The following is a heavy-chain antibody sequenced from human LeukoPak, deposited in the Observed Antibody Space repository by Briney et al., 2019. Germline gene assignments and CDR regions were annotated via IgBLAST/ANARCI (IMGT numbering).Heavy chain of an antibody. Sequence: SETLSLTCTVSGGSTSRYYWSWIRQPPGKRLEWLGYIYYSGRTTYNPSLKSRLTMSVDTSKNQISLKLISLTAADTAVYYCARLPGIAAVWGQGTLVTVSS. D-gene: IGHD6-13*01. CDR3: ARLPGIAAV. V-gene: IGHV4-59*08. CDR1: GGSTSRYY. J-gene: IGHJ4*02. CDR2: IYYSGRT.